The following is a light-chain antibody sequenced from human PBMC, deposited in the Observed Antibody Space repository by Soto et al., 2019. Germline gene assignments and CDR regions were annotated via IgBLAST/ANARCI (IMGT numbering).Light chain of an antibody. CDR2: GAS. CDR3: QHYGTSPPGFT. Sequence: EIVLTQSPGTLSLSPGERATLSCRASQSVSSTYLAWYQQKPGQAPRLLIYGASSRATGIPDRFSGSGSGTDFTLTISSLESEDFAVDYCQHYGTSPPGFTFCPGTKVDIK. V-gene: IGKV3-20*01. CDR1: QSVSSTY. J-gene: IGKJ3*01.